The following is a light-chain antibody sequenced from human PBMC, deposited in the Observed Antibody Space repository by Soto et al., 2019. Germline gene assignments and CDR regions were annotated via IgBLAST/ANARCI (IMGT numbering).Light chain of an antibody. CDR2: DAY. Sequence: EMVLTQSPGTLSLSPGERATLSCRSSQSVSGKLAWYQHRPGQAPRLLIYDAYIRATGIPARFSGSASGTVFTLNISSLQSEDFALYYCQQYNNWPPWTFGQGTKVDIK. CDR3: QQYNNWPPWT. V-gene: IGKV3-15*01. J-gene: IGKJ1*01. CDR1: QSVSGK.